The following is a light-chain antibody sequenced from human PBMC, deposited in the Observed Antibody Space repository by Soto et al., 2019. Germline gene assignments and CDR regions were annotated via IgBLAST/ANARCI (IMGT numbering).Light chain of an antibody. J-gene: IGLJ1*01. CDR2: SNN. Sequence: QSVLTQPPSASETPGQRVAISCSGSSSNIGSNTVSWYQQLPGTAPKVLMYSNNQRPSGVPDRFSGSKSGTSASLAISGLQSEDEADYYCAAWDDSLNGYVFGTGTSSPS. CDR1: SSNIGSNT. CDR3: AAWDDSLNGYV. V-gene: IGLV1-44*01.